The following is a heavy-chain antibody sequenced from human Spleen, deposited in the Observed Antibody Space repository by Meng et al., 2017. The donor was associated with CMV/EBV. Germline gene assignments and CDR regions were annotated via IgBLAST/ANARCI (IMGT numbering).Heavy chain of an antibody. CDR2: IHPHRGDT. CDR1: GYTFTSYY. D-gene: IGHD1-7*01. J-gene: IGHJ5*02. Sequence: ASVKVSCKASGYTFTSYYMHWVRQAPGQGLEWMGWIHPHRGDTNYAQQFQGRVTLTRDTSINTAYMDLSRLRSDDTAVYYCARDRSGTMKGYWFDPWGQGSLVTVSS. V-gene: IGHV1-2*02. CDR3: ARDRSGTMKGYWFDP.